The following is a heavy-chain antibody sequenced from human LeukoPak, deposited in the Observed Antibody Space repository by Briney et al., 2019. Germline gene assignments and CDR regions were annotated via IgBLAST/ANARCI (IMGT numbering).Heavy chain of an antibody. CDR3: ARELRGYSYGSVDY. J-gene: IGHJ4*02. V-gene: IGHV4-34*01. Sequence: ETSETLSLTCAVYGGSFSGYYWSWIRQPPGKGLEWIGEINHSGSTNYNPSLKSRVTISVDTSKNQFSPKLSAVTAADTAVYYCARELRGYSYGSVDYWGQGTLVTVSS. D-gene: IGHD5-18*01. CDR1: GGSFSGYY. CDR2: INHSGST.